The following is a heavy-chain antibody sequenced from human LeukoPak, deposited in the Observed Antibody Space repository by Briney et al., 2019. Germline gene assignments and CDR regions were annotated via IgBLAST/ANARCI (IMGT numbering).Heavy chain of an antibody. J-gene: IGHJ6*02. CDR1: GFSCSGYA. CDR3: AKGTRYFYGMDV. V-gene: IGHV3-33*03. Sequence: PGGSLRLSCAASGFSCSGYAMHWVRQAPGKGLEWVAIIWYDGTNKYYADSVKGRVTISRDNSNSKNTLYLQMDSLRAEDTAVYYCAKGTRYFYGMDVWGQGTTVIVSS. D-gene: IGHD3/OR15-3a*01. CDR2: IWYDGTNK.